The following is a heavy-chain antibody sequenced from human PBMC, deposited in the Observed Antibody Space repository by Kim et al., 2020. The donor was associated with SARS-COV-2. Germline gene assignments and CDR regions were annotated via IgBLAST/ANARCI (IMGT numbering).Heavy chain of an antibody. CDR1: GFTVSSKY. J-gene: IGHJ4*02. CDR3: ASHDFGDYRRLSY. CDR2: IYSGGTT. D-gene: IGHD4-17*01. Sequence: GGSLRLSCAASGFTVSSKYMSWVRQAPGKGLECVSVIYSGGTTFYADSVKGRFTISRDNSKNTLHLQMNSLRAEDTAVYYCASHDFGDYRRLSYWGQGTLVTVSS. V-gene: IGHV3-53*01.